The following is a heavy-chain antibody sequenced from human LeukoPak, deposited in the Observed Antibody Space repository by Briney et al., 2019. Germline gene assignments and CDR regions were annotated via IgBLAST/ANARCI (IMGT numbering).Heavy chain of an antibody. Sequence: GASVKVSCKASGYTFTSYGISWVRQAPGRGLEWMGWISAYNGNTNYAQKLQGRVTMTTDTSTSTAYMELRSLRSDDTAVYYCARERYYYDSSGYAYTPDYWGQGTLVTVSS. CDR2: ISAYNGNT. CDR3: ARERYYYDSSGYAYTPDY. D-gene: IGHD3-22*01. CDR1: GYTFTSYG. J-gene: IGHJ4*02. V-gene: IGHV1-18*01.